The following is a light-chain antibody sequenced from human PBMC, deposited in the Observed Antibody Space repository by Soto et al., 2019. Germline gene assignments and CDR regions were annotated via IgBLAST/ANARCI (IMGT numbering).Light chain of an antibody. V-gene: IGLV2-11*01. CDR1: SNDVGGYNY. CDR2: DVS. CDR3: CSSASSNTYG. J-gene: IGLJ1*01. Sequence: QSVLTQPRSVSGSPGQSVTVSCTGTSNDVGGYNYVSWYQQHPGKAPKLMIYDVSKRPSGVPDRFSGSKSGNTASLTISGLQAEDEADYYCCSSASSNTYGFGTGTKVTVL.